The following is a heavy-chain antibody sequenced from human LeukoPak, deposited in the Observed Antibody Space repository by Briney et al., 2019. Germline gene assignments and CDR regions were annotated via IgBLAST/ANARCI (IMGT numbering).Heavy chain of an antibody. J-gene: IGHJ4*02. V-gene: IGHV4-39*01. Sequence: SETLSLTCTVSGDSIGSSTYYWGWIRQPPGKGPEWIGSIFYGGSTFYKPSLESRLTMSVKMSKNQFSLRLSSVTAADTAVYYCARIPCTGGSCYYFDSWGQGILVIVSS. CDR3: ARIPCTGGSCYYFDS. D-gene: IGHD2-15*01. CDR2: IFYGGST. CDR1: GDSIGSSTYY.